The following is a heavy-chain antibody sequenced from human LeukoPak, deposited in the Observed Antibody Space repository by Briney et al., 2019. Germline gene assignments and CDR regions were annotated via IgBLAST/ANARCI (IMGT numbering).Heavy chain of an antibody. CDR3: AKVGAYGDYARHDY. D-gene: IGHD4-17*01. CDR2: MFHSGDT. CDR1: GYSIRSGSY. J-gene: IGHJ4*02. V-gene: IGHV4-38-2*01. Sequence: PSETLSLTCDVSGYSIRSGSYWGWIRPPPGKGLEWIGCMFHSGDTYHNPSLKSRVTISADTAKNQLSLKLTSVTAADTAVYYCAKVGAYGDYARHDYWGQGTLVTVSS.